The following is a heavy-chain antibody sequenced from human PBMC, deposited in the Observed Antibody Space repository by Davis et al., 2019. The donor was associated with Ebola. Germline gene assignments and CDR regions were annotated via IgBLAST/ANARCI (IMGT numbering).Heavy chain of an antibody. CDR3: ARDSGRYCSGGSCQRDNDYYYYYYGMDV. Sequence: GESLKISCAASGFTFSSYSMNWVRQAPGKGLEWVSSISSSSSYIYYADSVKGRFTISRDNAKNSLYLQMNSLRAEDTAVYYCARDSGRYCSGGSCQRDNDYYYYYYGMDVWGQGTTVTVSS. D-gene: IGHD2-15*01. V-gene: IGHV3-21*01. J-gene: IGHJ6*02. CDR1: GFTFSSYS. CDR2: ISSSSSYI.